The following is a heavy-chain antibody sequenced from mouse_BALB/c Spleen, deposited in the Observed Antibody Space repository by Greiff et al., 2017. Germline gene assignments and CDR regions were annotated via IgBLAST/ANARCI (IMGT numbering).Heavy chain of an antibody. Sequence: EVKLVESGGGLVQPGGSRKLSCAASGFTFSSFGMHWVRQAPEKGLEWVAYISSGSSTIYYADTVKGRFTISRDNPKNTLFLQMTSLRSEDTAMYYCARGGHYDYDVAWFAYWGQGTLVTVSA. CDR1: GFTFSSFG. V-gene: IGHV5-17*02. J-gene: IGHJ3*01. CDR2: ISSGSSTI. D-gene: IGHD2-4*01. CDR3: ARGGHYDYDVAWFAY.